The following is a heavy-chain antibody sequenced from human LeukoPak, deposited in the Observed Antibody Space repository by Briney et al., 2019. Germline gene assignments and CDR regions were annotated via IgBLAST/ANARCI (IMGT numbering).Heavy chain of an antibody. D-gene: IGHD3-10*01. CDR1: GGSINSSHYY. CDR3: ARNPASMIRGVIMNVAWFDP. V-gene: IGHV4-39*01. CDR2: IYYSGST. Sequence: SETLSLTCTVSGGSINSSHYYWGWIRQPPGKGLEWIGSIYYSGSTYYNPSLKSRVTVSVDTSKNQFSLNLSSVTAADTAVYYCARNPASMIRGVIMNVAWFDPWGQGTLVTVSS. J-gene: IGHJ5*02.